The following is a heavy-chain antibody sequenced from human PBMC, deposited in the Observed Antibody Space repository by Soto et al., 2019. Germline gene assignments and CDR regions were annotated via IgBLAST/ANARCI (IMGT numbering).Heavy chain of an antibody. D-gene: IGHD3-22*01. CDR2: IYYSGST. CDR3: ARAGGGYYYH. CDR1: GGSISSSSYY. J-gene: IGHJ5*02. V-gene: IGHV4-39*07. Sequence: SETLSLTCTVSGGSISSSSYYWGWIRQPPGKGLEWIGSIYYSGSTYYNPSLKSRVTISVDTSKNQFSLKLSSVTAADTAVYYCARAGGGYYYHWGQGTLVTVSS.